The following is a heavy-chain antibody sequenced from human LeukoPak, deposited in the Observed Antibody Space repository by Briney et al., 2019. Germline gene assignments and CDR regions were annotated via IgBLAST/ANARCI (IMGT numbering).Heavy chain of an antibody. V-gene: IGHV3-13*01. Sequence: PGGSLRLSCSASGFTFSNYDIHWVRQATGKGLEWVSAIGSSGDTYYIDSVKGRFTISRESAKNSLYLQMNSLRAEDTAVYYCARAMHSWGQGTLVTVSS. J-gene: IGHJ4*02. CDR2: IGSSGDT. CDR1: GFTFSNYD. CDR3: ARAMHS.